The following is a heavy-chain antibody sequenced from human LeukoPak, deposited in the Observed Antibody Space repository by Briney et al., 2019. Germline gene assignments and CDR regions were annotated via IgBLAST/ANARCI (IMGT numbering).Heavy chain of an antibody. Sequence: GGSLRLSCAASGFKIDDYYMSWIRQAPGKGLEWVSHISLSGGTIHYADSVKGRFTVSRDNAKNSLYLQMNSLRAEDTAVYYCARIYLKMASASWGQGTLVTVSS. CDR3: ARIYLKMASAS. V-gene: IGHV3-11*04. CDR2: ISLSGGTI. CDR1: GFKIDDYY. J-gene: IGHJ5*02. D-gene: IGHD2-8*01.